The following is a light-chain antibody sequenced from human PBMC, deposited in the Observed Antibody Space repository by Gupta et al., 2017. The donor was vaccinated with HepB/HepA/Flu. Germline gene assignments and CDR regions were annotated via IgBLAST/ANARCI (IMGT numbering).Light chain of an antibody. J-gene: IGLJ2*01. CDR3: SSYTRTITLV. Sequence: QSALTQPASVSGSPGQSITISCTGTSSDVGTYNSVSWYQQHPGKAPKLMICDVSNRPSGVSDRFSGSKSGNTASLTISGLQAEDEADYYCSSYTRTITLVFGGGTRLTVL. CDR1: SSDVGTYNS. CDR2: DVS. V-gene: IGLV2-14*03.